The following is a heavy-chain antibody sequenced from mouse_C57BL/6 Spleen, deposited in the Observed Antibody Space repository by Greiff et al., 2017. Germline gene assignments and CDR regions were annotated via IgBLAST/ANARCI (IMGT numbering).Heavy chain of an antibody. J-gene: IGHJ3*01. CDR1: GYTFTDYY. CDR2: INPNNGGT. D-gene: IGHD2-4*01. V-gene: IGHV1-26*01. Sequence: EVQLQQSGPELVKPGASVKISCKASGYTFTDYYMNWVKQSHGKSLEWIGDINPNNGGTSYNQKFKGKATLTVDKSSSTAYMELRSLTSEDSAVYYCAREGDYGGAWFAYWGQGTLVAVSA. CDR3: AREGDYGGAWFAY.